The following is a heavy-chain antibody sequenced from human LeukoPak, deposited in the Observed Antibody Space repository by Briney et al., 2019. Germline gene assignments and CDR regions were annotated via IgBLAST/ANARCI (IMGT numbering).Heavy chain of an antibody. J-gene: IGHJ4*02. D-gene: IGHD2-15*01. Sequence: GGSLRLSCAASGFTFSTYTMNWVRQAPGKGLEWISAISSSTTYIYYADSVKGRFTISRDNAKNSLFLQMNSLRAEDTAVYYCAGGYCSAGSCYRGDYWGQGTLVTVSS. CDR1: GFTFSTYT. V-gene: IGHV3-21*06. CDR3: AGGYCSAGSCYRGDY. CDR2: ISSSTTYI.